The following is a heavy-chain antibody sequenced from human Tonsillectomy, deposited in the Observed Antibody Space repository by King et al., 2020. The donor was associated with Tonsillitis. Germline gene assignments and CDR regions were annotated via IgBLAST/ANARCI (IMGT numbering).Heavy chain of an antibody. CDR2: ISGSGDFT. CDR1: GFTFSNYA. CDR3: AKVRRD. J-gene: IGHJ4*02. V-gene: IGHV3-23*04. Sequence: VQLVESGGDLVQPGGSLRLSCAASGFTFSNYAMTWVRQAPGKGLEWVSTISGSGDFTKYAESVKGRFVISRDNTQKTLFLQMNSLRVEDTAVYYCAKVRRDWGQGILVTVSS.